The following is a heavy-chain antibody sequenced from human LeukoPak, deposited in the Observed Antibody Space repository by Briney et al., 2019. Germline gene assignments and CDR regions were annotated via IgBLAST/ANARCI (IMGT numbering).Heavy chain of an antibody. Sequence: GGSLRLSCAASGFTFSSYWMTWVRQAPGKGLEWVANIKQDGSEKYYVDSVKGRFTISRDNAKNSLYPQMNSLRAEDTAVYYCARDAIYCSSTSCYNYYYYGMDVWGKGTTVTVSS. CDR1: GFTFSSYW. J-gene: IGHJ6*04. D-gene: IGHD2-2*02. CDR3: ARDAIYCSSTSCYNYYYYGMDV. V-gene: IGHV3-7*03. CDR2: IKQDGSEK.